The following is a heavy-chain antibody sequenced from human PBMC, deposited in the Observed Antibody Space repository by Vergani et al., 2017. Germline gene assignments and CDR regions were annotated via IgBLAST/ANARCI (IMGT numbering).Heavy chain of an antibody. V-gene: IGHV3-30*02. D-gene: IGHD2-15*01. CDR3: AKEGGGDCSGGTCYPEY. J-gene: IGHJ4*02. CDR2: IRSDESRR. Sequence: GQLVESGGGLVKPGGSLRLSCAASEFTFSDVWMSWVRQAPGKGLEWVASIRSDESRRYYGDSMEGPFTISRDNSKNTLYLQMKSLRPEDTAVYYCAKEGGGDCSGGTCYPEYWGQGTLVIVSS. CDR1: EFTFSDVW.